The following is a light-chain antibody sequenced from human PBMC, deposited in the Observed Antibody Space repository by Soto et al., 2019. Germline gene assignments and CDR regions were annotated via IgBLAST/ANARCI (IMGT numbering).Light chain of an antibody. J-gene: IGKJ1*01. CDR3: MQSTHWPWT. Sequence: DIVMTQSPLSLPVTLGQSASISCRSGQSLAHSDGNIYLNWFQQRPGQSPRRLIYKVSNRDSGVPDRFTGSGSGPDFTLKISRVEAEDVGVYYCMQSTHWPWTFGQGTKVEIK. CDR1: QSLAHSDGNIY. CDR2: KVS. V-gene: IGKV2-30*02.